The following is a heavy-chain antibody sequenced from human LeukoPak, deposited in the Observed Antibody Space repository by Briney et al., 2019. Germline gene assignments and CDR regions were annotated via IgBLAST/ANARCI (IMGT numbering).Heavy chain of an antibody. CDR1: GGSISSYY. V-gene: IGHV4-4*07. CDR2: IYTSGST. D-gene: IGHD3-3*01. J-gene: IGHJ5*02. Sequence: PSETLSLTCTASGGSISSYYWSWLRQPAGKGLEWIGRIYTSGSTNYNPSLKSRVTMSVDTSKNQFSLKLSSVTAADTAVYYCARASYDFWSGSNWFDPWGQGTLVTVSS. CDR3: ARASYDFWSGSNWFDP.